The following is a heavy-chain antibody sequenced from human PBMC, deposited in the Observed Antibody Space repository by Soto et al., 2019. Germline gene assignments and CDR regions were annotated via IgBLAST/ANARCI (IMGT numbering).Heavy chain of an antibody. V-gene: IGHV1-69*01. CDR3: ARGWGYNSNDYYYAY. CDR2: IIPIFGTA. J-gene: IGHJ4*02. Sequence: QVQLVQSGAEVRKPESSVKVSCKASGGTFSRHAISWVRQAPGQGLEWMGGIIPIFGTANHAQKFQGRVKIIADESMSTVYMELSSLRSEDTAMYYCARGWGYNSNDYYYAYWGQGTLVIVSS. D-gene: IGHD3-22*01. CDR1: GGTFSRHA.